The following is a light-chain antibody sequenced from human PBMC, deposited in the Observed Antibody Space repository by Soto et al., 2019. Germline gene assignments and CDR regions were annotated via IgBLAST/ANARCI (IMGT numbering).Light chain of an antibody. CDR1: SSNIGAGYD. CDR2: GNS. Sequence: QSVLTQPPSVSGAPGQRVTLSCTGSSSNIGAGYDVHWYQQLPGTAPKLLIYGNSNRPQGVPDRFSGSKSGTSASLAITGLQAEDEADYYCQSYDSSLSTDVFGTGTKVTVL. V-gene: IGLV1-40*01. CDR3: QSYDSSLSTDV. J-gene: IGLJ1*01.